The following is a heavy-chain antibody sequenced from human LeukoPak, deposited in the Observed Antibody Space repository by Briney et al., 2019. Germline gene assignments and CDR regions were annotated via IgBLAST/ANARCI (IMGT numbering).Heavy chain of an antibody. CDR3: ARNYYDSSRYYADY. CDR2: SRNKANSYTT. J-gene: IGHJ4*02. D-gene: IGHD3-22*01. Sequence: GGSLRLSCAASGFTFSDHYMDWVRQAPGKGLEWVGRSRNKANSYTTEYAASVKGRFTVSRDDSKNSLYLQMNSLKTEDTAVYFCARNYYDSSRYYADYWGQGTLVTASS. CDR1: GFTFSDHY. V-gene: IGHV3-72*01.